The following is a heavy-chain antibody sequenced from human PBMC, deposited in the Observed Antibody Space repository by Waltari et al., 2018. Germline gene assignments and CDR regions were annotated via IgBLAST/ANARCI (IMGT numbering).Heavy chain of an antibody. V-gene: IGHV3-43D*04. D-gene: IGHD2-2*01. CDR1: GFRFDDYA. CDR3: AKEMRVGDSSTYTAFDF. J-gene: IGHJ3*01. Sequence: EVKLVQSGGVVVQPGGSLRLSCAASGFRFDDYAMHWVRHAPGKGLEWVSFVSWDGGDTNYADAVKGRFTISRDNSKNSLSLQMNSLRPEDTALYYCAKEMRVGDSSTYTAFDFWGQGTVVTVSS. CDR2: VSWDGGDT.